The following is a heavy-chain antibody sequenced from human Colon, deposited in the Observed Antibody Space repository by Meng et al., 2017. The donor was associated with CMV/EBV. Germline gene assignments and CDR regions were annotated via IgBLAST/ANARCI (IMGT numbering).Heavy chain of an antibody. Sequence: ASVKVSCKALGYSFTADFIFWVRQAPGQGLEWMGWINSNSGATNYAQNFQGRVTMTRDTSIRTVYMDLNSLTSDDTAIYYFVPNRTSSYWFGPWGQGTLVTVSS. J-gene: IGHJ5*02. CDR2: INSNSGAT. V-gene: IGHV1-2*02. CDR1: GYSFTADF. D-gene: IGHD2/OR15-2a*01. CDR3: VPNRTSSYWFGP.